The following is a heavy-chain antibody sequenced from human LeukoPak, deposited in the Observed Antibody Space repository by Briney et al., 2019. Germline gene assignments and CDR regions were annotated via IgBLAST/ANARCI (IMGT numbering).Heavy chain of an antibody. J-gene: IGHJ3*02. V-gene: IGHV3-15*01. D-gene: IGHD6-19*01. CDR1: GLTFSNAW. Sequence: GGSLRLSCAAPGLTFSNAWMSWVRQDPGKGLQWVGRVKSKTDGGTTDYAAPVKGRFTISRGDSKSTLYLQMNSLKTEDTAVYYCTTSLQWLTSGGAFDIWGQGTMVTVSS. CDR3: TTSLQWLTSGGAFDI. CDR2: VKSKTDGGTT.